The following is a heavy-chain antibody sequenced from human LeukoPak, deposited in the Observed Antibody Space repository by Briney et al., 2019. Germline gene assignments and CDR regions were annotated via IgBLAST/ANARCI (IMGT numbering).Heavy chain of an antibody. Sequence: SETLSLTCAVYGGSFSGYYWSWIRQSPGKGLEWIGEINHSGSTNYNPSLKSRVTISVDTSKNQFSLKLSSVTAADTAVYYCARDFVDGSGSYSVYWGQGTLVTVSS. CDR1: GGSFSGYY. V-gene: IGHV4-34*01. J-gene: IGHJ4*02. D-gene: IGHD3-10*01. CDR3: ARDFVDGSGSYSVY. CDR2: INHSGST.